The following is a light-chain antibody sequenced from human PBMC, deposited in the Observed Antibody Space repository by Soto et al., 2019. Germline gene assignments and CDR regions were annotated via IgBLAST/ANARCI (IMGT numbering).Light chain of an antibody. CDR2: DAS. Sequence: ETVLTQSPATLSLSPGESATLSCRASQSVSSYLAWYQQKPGQAPRLLISDASNRATGIPARFSGSGSGTDFTLTITSLEPEDFAVYYYQQRSNWPLTFGGGTKVEFK. CDR3: QQRSNWPLT. J-gene: IGKJ4*01. CDR1: QSVSSY. V-gene: IGKV3-11*01.